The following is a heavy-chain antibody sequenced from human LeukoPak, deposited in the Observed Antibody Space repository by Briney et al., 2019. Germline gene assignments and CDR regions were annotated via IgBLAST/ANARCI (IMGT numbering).Heavy chain of an antibody. D-gene: IGHD6-19*01. CDR2: IISSSRTI. V-gene: IGHV3-48*01. CDR1: GLTFSSYS. CDR3: ATEAGIAVAGSVDY. J-gene: IGHJ4*02. Sequence: GGALRVSSAPSGLTFSSYSMNWVRQAPGKGLDGVSYIISSSRTIYYADSVKGRCTISRDNAKNSLYLQMNSLRAEDTAVYYCATEAGIAVAGSVDYWGQGTMVTVSS.